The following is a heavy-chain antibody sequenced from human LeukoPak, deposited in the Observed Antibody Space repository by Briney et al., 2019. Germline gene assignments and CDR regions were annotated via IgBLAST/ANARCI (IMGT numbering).Heavy chain of an antibody. Sequence: PSQTLSLTCTVSGGSISSGGYYWSWSRQHPGKGLEWIGYIYYSGSTYYNPSLKSRVTISVDTSKNQFSLKLSSVTAADTAVYYCAREGYYDFWSGYYTGTGYFDYWGQGTLVTVSS. D-gene: IGHD3-3*01. CDR1: GGSISSGGYY. CDR3: AREGYYDFWSGYYTGTGYFDY. J-gene: IGHJ4*02. V-gene: IGHV4-31*03. CDR2: IYYSGST.